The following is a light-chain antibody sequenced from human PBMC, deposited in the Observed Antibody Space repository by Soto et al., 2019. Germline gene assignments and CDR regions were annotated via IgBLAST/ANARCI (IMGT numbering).Light chain of an antibody. CDR1: QSVSSSY. Sequence: ELVLTQPPGTLSVSPGERAALSCRASQSVSSSYLAWYQQKPGQAPRLLIYGASSRATGTPGRFSGSGSGTDFTLTISGREPEDFAVYSCQHYGSSLWTFGQGTKVEIK. V-gene: IGKV3-20*01. CDR3: QHYGSSLWT. J-gene: IGKJ1*01. CDR2: GAS.